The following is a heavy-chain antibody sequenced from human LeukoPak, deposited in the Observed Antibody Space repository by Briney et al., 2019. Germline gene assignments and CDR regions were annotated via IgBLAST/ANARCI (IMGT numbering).Heavy chain of an antibody. J-gene: IGHJ4*02. V-gene: IGHV4-39*07. Sequence: SETLSLTCTVSSGSVSNSHYYWAWVRQPPGKGLEWLGSIFYSGNTHYNPSLKSPVTISIDTSKNQFSLKLRSVTAADTAVYYCARGYGDFRVEGRYFHSWGQGTLVTVSS. D-gene: IGHD4-17*01. CDR1: SGSVSNSHYY. CDR3: ARGYGDFRVEGRYFHS. CDR2: IFYSGNT.